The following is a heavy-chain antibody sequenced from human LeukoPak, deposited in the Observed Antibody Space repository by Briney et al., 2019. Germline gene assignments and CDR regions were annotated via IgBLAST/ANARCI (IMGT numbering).Heavy chain of an antibody. CDR3: ARHCSGDNCYFYGMDV. D-gene: IGHD2-15*01. CDR1: GGSISSYY. V-gene: IGHV4-59*08. CDR2: IYYTGNT. Sequence: SETLSLTCTVSGGSISSYYWSWIRQPPGKGLEWIGYIYYTGNTNYNHSLKSRVTISIDTSKNQISLKLSSVTAADTAVYYCARHCSGDNCYFYGMDVWGQGTTVTVSS. J-gene: IGHJ6*02.